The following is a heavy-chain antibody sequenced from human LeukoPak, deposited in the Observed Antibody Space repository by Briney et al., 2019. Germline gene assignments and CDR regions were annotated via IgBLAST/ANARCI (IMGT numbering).Heavy chain of an antibody. Sequence: GGSLRLSCAASEFTFSSYGMHWVRQAPGKGLEWVAFIRYDGSNKYYADSVKGRFTISRDNSKNTLYLQMNSLRAEDTAVYYCAKGLGPGIWFGELFDYWGQGTLVTVSS. V-gene: IGHV3-30*02. CDR2: IRYDGSNK. D-gene: IGHD3-10*01. CDR1: EFTFSSYG. J-gene: IGHJ4*02. CDR3: AKGLGPGIWFGELFDY.